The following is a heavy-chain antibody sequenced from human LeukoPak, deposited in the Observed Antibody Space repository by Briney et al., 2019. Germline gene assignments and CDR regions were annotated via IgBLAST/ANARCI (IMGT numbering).Heavy chain of an antibody. CDR2: IYPGDSDT. J-gene: IGHJ4*02. D-gene: IGHD3-10*01. CDR1: GYRFTSYW. CDR3: ARSGGYYGSGSAPFDY. V-gene: IGHV5-51*01. Sequence: GESLKISCKGSGYRFTSYWIGWVRQMPGKGLEWMGIIYPGDSDTRYSPSFQGQVTISADNSISTAYLQWSSLKASDTAMYYCARSGGYYGSGSAPFDYWGQGTLVTVSS.